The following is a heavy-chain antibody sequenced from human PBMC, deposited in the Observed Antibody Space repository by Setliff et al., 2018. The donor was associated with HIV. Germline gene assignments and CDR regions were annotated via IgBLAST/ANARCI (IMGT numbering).Heavy chain of an antibody. D-gene: IGHD1-26*01. CDR2: ISSSGSFT. J-gene: IGHJ4*02. CDR3: ARVGWALPPESSFDY. CDR1: GFNFSDDY. Sequence: GSLRLSCVVSGFNFSDDYMSWIRQAPGKGLEWVSYISSSGSFTNYADSVKGRFTISRDNAKNSLYLQMNSLRAEDTAMYYCARVGWALPPESSFDYWGQGTLVTVSS. V-gene: IGHV3-11*05.